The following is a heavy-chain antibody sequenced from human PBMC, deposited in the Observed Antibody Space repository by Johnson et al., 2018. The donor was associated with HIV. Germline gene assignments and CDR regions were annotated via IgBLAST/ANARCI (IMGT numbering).Heavy chain of an antibody. D-gene: IGHD3-16*02. CDR1: GFTVSSNY. J-gene: IGHJ3*02. CDR2: IYSGGST. CDR3: ARDLVSLEDAFDI. Sequence: EVQLVESGGGLVQPGGSLRLSCAASGFTVSSNYMSWVRQAPGKGLEWVSVIYSGGSTYYADSVKGRFTISRDNSKNTLYLQMNSLRAEDTAVYYGARDLVSLEDAFDIWGQGTMVTVSS. V-gene: IGHV3-66*01.